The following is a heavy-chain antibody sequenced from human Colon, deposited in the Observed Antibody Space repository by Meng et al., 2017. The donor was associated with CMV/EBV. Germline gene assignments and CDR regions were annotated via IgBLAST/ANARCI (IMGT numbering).Heavy chain of an antibody. V-gene: IGHV3-9*01. CDR3: AKSLYRQAAAGLLRSDYFDL. J-gene: IGHJ4*02. Sequence: GGSLRLSCAASGFTFEDFNMHWVRQLPGKGLEWVAFSRWNGGGVDYADSVKGRFTISRDNARNSLYLQMTGLRPEDTALYYCAKSLYRQAAAGLLRSDYFDLWGQGTLVTVSS. D-gene: IGHD6-13*01. CDR1: GFTFEDFN. CDR2: SRWNGGGV.